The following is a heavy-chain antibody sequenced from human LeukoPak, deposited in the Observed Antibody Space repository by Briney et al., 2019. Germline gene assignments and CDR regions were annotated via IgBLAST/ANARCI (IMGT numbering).Heavy chain of an antibody. D-gene: IGHD2-21*01. CDR1: GFTFSNYA. CDR3: AKDGGGNCYDPIDC. Sequence: GGSLRLSCGFSGFTFSNYAMSWVRQAPGKGLEWLSGITDSGRSTYFADSVRRRFTISRDTYKNTLYLQMNSLRHEDTALYYCAKDGGGNCYDPIDCWGQGSLVTVSS. J-gene: IGHJ4*02. V-gene: IGHV3-23*01. CDR2: ITDSGRST.